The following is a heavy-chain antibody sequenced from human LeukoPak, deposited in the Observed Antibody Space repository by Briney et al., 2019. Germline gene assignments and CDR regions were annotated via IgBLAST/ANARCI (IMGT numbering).Heavy chain of an antibody. CDR1: GGSINSSSYY. D-gene: IGHD4-11*01. J-gene: IGHJ6*03. V-gene: IGHV4-39*07. Sequence: TSETLSLTCTVSGGSINSSSYYWGWIRQPPGKGLEWIGSIYYSGSTYYNPSLKSRVTISVDRSKNQFSLKLSSVTAADTAVYYCARAPPIDYSKTTSYYYYYYMDVWGKGTTVTVSS. CDR2: IYYSGST. CDR3: ARAPPIDYSKTTSYYYYYYMDV.